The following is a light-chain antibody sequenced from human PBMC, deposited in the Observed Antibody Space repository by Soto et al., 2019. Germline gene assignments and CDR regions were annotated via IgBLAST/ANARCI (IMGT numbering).Light chain of an antibody. J-gene: IGLJ1*01. Sequence: SYELTQPPSVSVSPGQTARITCSGDALPKQYAYWYQQKPGQAPVLVIYKDSERPSGIPERFSGSSSGTTVTLTISGVQAEDEADYSCQSADSSGTSLVFGTGTKVTVL. V-gene: IGLV3-25*02. CDR1: ALPKQY. CDR2: KDS. CDR3: QSADSSGTSLV.